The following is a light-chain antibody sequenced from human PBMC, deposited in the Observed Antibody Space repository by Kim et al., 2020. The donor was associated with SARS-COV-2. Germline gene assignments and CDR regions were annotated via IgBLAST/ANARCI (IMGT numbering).Light chain of an antibody. J-gene: IGKJ3*01. CDR3: QQYGSSPLT. Sequence: SQGERATLSCRASQTVSSSYVAWYQQKPGQAPRLVIYATSSRATGIPDRFSGSGSGTDFTLTISRLEPEDFAVYYCQQYGSSPLTFGAGTKVDIK. CDR2: ATS. V-gene: IGKV3-20*01. CDR1: QTVSSSY.